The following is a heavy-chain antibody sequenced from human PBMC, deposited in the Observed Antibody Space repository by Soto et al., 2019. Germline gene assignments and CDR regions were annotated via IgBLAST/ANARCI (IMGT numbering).Heavy chain of an antibody. J-gene: IGHJ4*02. CDR1: GGSISSSDYY. CDR2: IYYSGTT. Sequence: QVQLQESGPGLVKPSQTLSLPCTVSGGSISSSDYYWSWIRQHPGKGLEWIGYIYYSGTTYYNPSLKSRVTISVDTSKNQFSRKVSSVTAADTAVYYCARTAASSLWYFDYWGQGTLVTVSS. D-gene: IGHD2-21*01. V-gene: IGHV4-31*03. CDR3: ARTAASSLWYFDY.